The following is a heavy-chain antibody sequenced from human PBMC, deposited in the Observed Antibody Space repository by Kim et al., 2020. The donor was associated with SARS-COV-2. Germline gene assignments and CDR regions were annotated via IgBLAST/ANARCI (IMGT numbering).Heavy chain of an antibody. J-gene: IGHJ4*02. Sequence: GNTNYAQKLQGRVTMTTDTSTSTAYMELRSLRSDDTAVYYCAMGLGGSGYWGQGTLVTVSS. V-gene: IGHV1-18*01. CDR3: AMGLGGSGY. D-gene: IGHD3-10*01. CDR2: GNT.